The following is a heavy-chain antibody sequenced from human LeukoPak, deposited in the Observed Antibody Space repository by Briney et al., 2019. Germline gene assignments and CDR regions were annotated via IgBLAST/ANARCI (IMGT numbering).Heavy chain of an antibody. D-gene: IGHD6-13*01. V-gene: IGHV3-43*01. J-gene: IGHJ4*02. CDR2: ISLDGVST. Sequence: GGSLRLSCAASGFTFDDYTMHWVRQAPGKGLEWVSLISLDGVSTSYADSVKGRFTISRDNSKNFLYLQMNGLRTEDTALYYCAKDWGVAVAGSLDYWGQGTLVTVSS. CDR1: GFTFDDYT. CDR3: AKDWGVAVAGSLDY.